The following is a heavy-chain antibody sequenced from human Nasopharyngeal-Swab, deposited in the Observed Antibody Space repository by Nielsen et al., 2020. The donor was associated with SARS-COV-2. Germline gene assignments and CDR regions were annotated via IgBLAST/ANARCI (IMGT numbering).Heavy chain of an antibody. CDR2: IWYDGSNK. J-gene: IGHJ3*02. Sequence: GESLKISCAASGFTFSSYGMHWVRQAPGKGLEWVAVIWYDGSNKYYADSVKGRFTISRDNSKNTLYLQMNSLRAEDTAVYYCASLATGYSSSWYEGDAFDIWGQGTMVTVSS. D-gene: IGHD6-13*01. CDR1: GFTFSSYG. V-gene: IGHV3-33*01. CDR3: ASLATGYSSSWYEGDAFDI.